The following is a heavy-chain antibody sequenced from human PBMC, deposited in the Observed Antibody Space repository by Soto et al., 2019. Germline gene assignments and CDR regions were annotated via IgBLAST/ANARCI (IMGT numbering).Heavy chain of an antibody. Sequence: SETLSLTCAVYGGSFSGYYWSWIRQPPGKGLEWIGEINHSGSTNYNPSLKSRVTISVDTSKNQFSLKLSSVTAADTAVYYCERDSSGFDYWGQGTLVTVSS. J-gene: IGHJ4*02. CDR1: GGSFSGYY. CDR3: ERDSSGFDY. D-gene: IGHD3-22*01. V-gene: IGHV4-34*01. CDR2: INHSGST.